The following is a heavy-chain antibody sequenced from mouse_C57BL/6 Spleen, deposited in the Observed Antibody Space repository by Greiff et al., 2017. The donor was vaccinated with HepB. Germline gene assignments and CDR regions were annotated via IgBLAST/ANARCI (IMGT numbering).Heavy chain of an antibody. CDR3: TRGGDWYWYFDV. D-gene: IGHD4-1*01. V-gene: IGHV5-9-1*02. J-gene: IGHJ1*03. Sequence: DVMLVESGEGLVKPGGSLKLSCAASGFTFSSYAMSWVRQTPEKRLEWVAYISSGGDYIYYADTVKGRFTISRDNARNTLYLQMSSLKSEDTAMYYCTRGGDWYWYFDVWGTGTTVTVSS. CDR1: GFTFSSYA. CDR2: ISSGGDYI.